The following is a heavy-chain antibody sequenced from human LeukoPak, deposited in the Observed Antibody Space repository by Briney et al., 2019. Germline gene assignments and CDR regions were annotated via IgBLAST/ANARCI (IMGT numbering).Heavy chain of an antibody. D-gene: IGHD5-12*01. CDR3: ARSSSGVAAIFYFDY. Sequence: SETLSLTCAVSGGSISGRYWWSWVRQPPGKGLEWIGEISHSGSTNYNPSLKSRVTLSVDRSKNQFSLKVTSVTAADTAVYYCARSSSGVAAIFYFDYWGQGALVTVSS. J-gene: IGHJ4*02. V-gene: IGHV4-4*02. CDR1: GGSISGRYW. CDR2: ISHSGST.